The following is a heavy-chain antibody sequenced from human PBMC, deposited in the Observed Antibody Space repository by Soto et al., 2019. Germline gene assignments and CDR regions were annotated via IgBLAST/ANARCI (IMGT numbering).Heavy chain of an antibody. J-gene: IGHJ2*01. CDR3: AVTPNCGRDCSAASYWYFDI. CDR2: ISGDSGRT. Sequence: EVQLLESGGGLVQPGGSVRLSCAASGLTFGNYAMSWVRQAPGKGLEWVSAISGDSGRTYYADAVKGRFTIYRDNSKNTLYLKMNTLRAEDTAVYYCAVTPNCGRDCSAASYWYFDIWGRGTLVTVSS. D-gene: IGHD2-21*02. CDR1: GLTFGNYA. V-gene: IGHV3-23*01.